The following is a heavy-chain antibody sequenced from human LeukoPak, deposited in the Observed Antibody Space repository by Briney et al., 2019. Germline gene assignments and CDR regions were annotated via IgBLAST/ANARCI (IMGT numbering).Heavy chain of an antibody. CDR2: MYPNSGNT. CDR3: ARAPEWGKSNYYYYMDV. Sequence: GTVKVSRKASGYTFTSYDINWVREATGQGVEWMGGMYPNSGNTGYAQKFPGRVTMTRNTPISTAYMELSNLRSQDTAMYYCARAPEWGKSNYYYYMDVWGKGTTVTVPS. V-gene: IGHV1-8*01. J-gene: IGHJ6*03. D-gene: IGHD1-26*01. CDR1: GYTFTSYD.